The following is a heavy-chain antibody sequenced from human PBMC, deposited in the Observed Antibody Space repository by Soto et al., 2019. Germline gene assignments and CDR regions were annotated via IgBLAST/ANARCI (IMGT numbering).Heavy chain of an antibody. D-gene: IGHD6-19*01. CDR3: ARDTFGGSGRRGLFDY. J-gene: IGHJ4*02. CDR2: TYYRSKWYN. V-gene: IGHV6-1*01. CDR1: GDSVSSNSAA. Sequence: KQSQTLSLTCAISGDSVSSNSAAWNWIRQSPSRGLEWLGRTYYRSKWYNDYAVSVKSRITISPDTTKNQFSLQLNSVTPEDTAVYYWARDTFGGSGRRGLFDYWGQGTLVTVSS.